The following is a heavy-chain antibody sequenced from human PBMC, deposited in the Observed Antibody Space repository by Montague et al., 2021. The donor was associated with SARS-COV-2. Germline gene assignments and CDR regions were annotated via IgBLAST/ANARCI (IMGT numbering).Heavy chain of an antibody. CDR3: ASYQNYYYYYGMDV. Sequence: SLRLSCAASGFTFSSYSMNWVRQAPGKGLEWVSSISSSSSYIYYADSVKGRFTISRDNAKNSLYLQMNSLRAEDTAVYYCASYQNYYYYYGMDVCGQGTTVTVSS. D-gene: IGHD2-2*01. J-gene: IGHJ6*02. CDR2: ISSSSSYI. V-gene: IGHV3-21*01. CDR1: GFTFSSYS.